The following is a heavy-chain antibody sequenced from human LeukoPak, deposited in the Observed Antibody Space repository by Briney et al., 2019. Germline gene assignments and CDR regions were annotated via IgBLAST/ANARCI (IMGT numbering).Heavy chain of an antibody. CDR2: IYHSGST. J-gene: IGHJ4*02. CDR3: ASSTVGATTAITLFDY. CDR1: GYSISSGYY. V-gene: IGHV4-38-2*01. Sequence: PSETLSLTCAVSGYSISSGYYWGWIRQPPGKGLEWIGSIYHSGSTYYNPSLKSRVTISVDTSKNQFSLKLSSVTAADTAVYYCASSTVGATTAITLFDYWGQGTLVTVSS. D-gene: IGHD1-26*01.